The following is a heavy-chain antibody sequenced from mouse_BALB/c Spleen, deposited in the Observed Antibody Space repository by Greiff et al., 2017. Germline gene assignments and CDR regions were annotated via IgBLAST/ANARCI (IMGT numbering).Heavy chain of an antibody. CDR1: GYTFTSYW. J-gene: IGHJ4*01. V-gene: IGHV1-7*01. CDR3: ARLDSSGYRAMDY. D-gene: IGHD3-2*01. CDR2: INPSTGYT. Sequence: VQLQQSGAELAKPGASVKMSCKASGYTFTSYWMHWVKQRPGQGLEWIGYINPSTGYTEYNQKFKDKATLTADKSSSTAYMQLSSLTSEDSAVYYCARLDSSGYRAMDYWGQGTSVTVSS.